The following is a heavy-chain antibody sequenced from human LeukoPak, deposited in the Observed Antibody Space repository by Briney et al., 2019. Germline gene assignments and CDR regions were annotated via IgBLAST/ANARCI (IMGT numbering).Heavy chain of an antibody. CDR1: GGSISSYY. CDR3: ARGYSGGWYYFDY. D-gene: IGHD6-19*01. CDR2: ISTSGST. Sequence: SETLSLTCTVSGGSISSYYWNWIRQPAGKGLEWIGRISTSGSTNYNPSLKSRVTMSVDTFKSQFSLRLSSVTAADTAVYYCARGYSGGWYYFDYWGQGTLVTVSS. J-gene: IGHJ4*02. V-gene: IGHV4-4*07.